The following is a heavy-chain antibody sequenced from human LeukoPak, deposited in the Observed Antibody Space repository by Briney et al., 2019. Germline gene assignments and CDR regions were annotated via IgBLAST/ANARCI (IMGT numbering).Heavy chain of an antibody. Sequence: PGGSLRLSCAASGFTFSSYAMSWVRQAPGKGLEWVSALSGNGGTTYYADSVKGRFTISRDNSKNTLYLQMNSLRAVDTAVYYCAKGRSGIAAAGLNYWGQGTLVTVSS. CDR1: GFTFSSYA. CDR3: AKGRSGIAAAGLNY. V-gene: IGHV3-23*01. CDR2: LSGNGGTT. J-gene: IGHJ4*02. D-gene: IGHD6-13*01.